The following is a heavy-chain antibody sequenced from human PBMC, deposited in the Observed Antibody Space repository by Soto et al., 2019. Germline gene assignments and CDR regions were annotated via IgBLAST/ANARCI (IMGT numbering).Heavy chain of an antibody. CDR2: INAGNGNT. CDR3: ARDPLDYYYYYGMDV. CDR1: GYTFTSYA. V-gene: IGHV1-3*01. J-gene: IGHJ6*02. Sequence: EASVKVSCKASGYTFTSYAMHWVRQAPGQRLEWMGWINAGNGNTKYSQKFQGRVTITRDTSASTAYMELSSLRSEDTAVYYCARDPLDYYYYYGMDVWGQGTTVTVSS.